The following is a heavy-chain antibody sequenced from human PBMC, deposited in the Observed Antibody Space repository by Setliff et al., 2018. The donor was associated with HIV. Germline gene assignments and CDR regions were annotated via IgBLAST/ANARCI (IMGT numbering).Heavy chain of an antibody. D-gene: IGHD3-22*01. V-gene: IGHV3-23*01. J-gene: IGHJ3*02. CDR3: AKGFYYDSGDGRVRAFDI. CDR1: GFPFSTYA. CDR2: ISDSGGGT. Sequence: GGSLRLSCAASGFPFSTYAMSWVRQAPGKGLEWVSAISDSGGGTYYADSVKGRFTISRDNSKDTLYLQMNSLRAEDTAVYFCAKGFYYDSGDGRVRAFDIWGQGTMVTVSS.